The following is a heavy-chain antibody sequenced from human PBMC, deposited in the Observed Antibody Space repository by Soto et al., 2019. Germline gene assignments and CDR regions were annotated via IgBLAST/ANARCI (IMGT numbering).Heavy chain of an antibody. J-gene: IGHJ4*02. V-gene: IGHV4-39*01. CDR3: ENWNDQNYYDSN. CDR1: GGSISSSSYY. D-gene: IGHD3-22*01. CDR2: IYYSGST. Sequence: PSETLSLTCTVSGGSISSSSYYWGWIRQPPGKGLEWIGSIYYSGSTYYNPSLKSRVTISVDTSKNQFSLKLSSVTAADTAVYYCENWNDQNYYDSNWGQGTLVTVSS.